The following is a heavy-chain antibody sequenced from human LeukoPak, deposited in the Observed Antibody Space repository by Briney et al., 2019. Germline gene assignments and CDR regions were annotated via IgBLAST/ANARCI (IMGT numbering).Heavy chain of an antibody. CDR2: INPNSGGT. J-gene: IGHJ4*02. V-gene: IGHV1-2*02. Sequence: ASVKVSRKASGYTFTGYYMHWVRQAPGQGLEWMGWINPNSGGTNYAQKFQGRVTMTRDTSISTAYMELSRLRSDDTAVYYCARVLKWELRVFDYWGQGTLVTVSS. CDR1: GYTFTGYY. D-gene: IGHD1-26*01. CDR3: ARVLKWELRVFDY.